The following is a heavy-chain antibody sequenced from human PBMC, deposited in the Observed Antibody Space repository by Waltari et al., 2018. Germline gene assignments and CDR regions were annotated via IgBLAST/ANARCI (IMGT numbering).Heavy chain of an antibody. CDR2: IKSDVSST. Sequence: EVQLVESGGGLVQPGGSLRLSCAASGFTFSSYWLHWVRQAPGKGLVWVSRIKSDVSSTTDADAVKGRVTISRDNAKNTLYLQMNSLRAEDTAVYYCALSPYYYDSSGPEDWGQGTLVTVSS. D-gene: IGHD3-22*01. V-gene: IGHV3-74*01. CDR1: GFTFSSYW. CDR3: ALSPYYYDSSGPED. J-gene: IGHJ4*02.